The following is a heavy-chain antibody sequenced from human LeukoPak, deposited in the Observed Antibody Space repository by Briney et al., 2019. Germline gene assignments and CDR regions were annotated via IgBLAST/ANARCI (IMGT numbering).Heavy chain of an antibody. CDR1: GYSFTSYW. CDR2: IYPGDSDT. V-gene: IGHV5-51*01. Sequence: GESLQISCQGSGYSFTSYWIGWGRQVPGKGLEGMGIIYPGDSDTRYSPSFQGQVTISADKSISTAYLQWSSLKASDTAMYYCARGSSSSACDYWGQGTLVTVSS. J-gene: IGHJ4*02. CDR3: ARGSSSSACDY. D-gene: IGHD6-6*01.